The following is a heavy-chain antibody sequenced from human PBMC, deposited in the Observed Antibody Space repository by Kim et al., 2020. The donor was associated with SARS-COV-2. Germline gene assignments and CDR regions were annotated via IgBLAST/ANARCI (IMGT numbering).Heavy chain of an antibody. V-gene: IGHV3-30*04. CDR1: GFTFSSYA. J-gene: IGHJ6*02. D-gene: IGHD1-26*01. CDR3: ARDLSYSGSYRATQLYYYYGMDV. CDR2: ISYDGSNK. Sequence: GGSLRLSCAASGFTFSSYAMHWVRQAPGKGLEWVAVISYDGSNKYYADSVKGRFTISRDNSKNTLYLQMNSLRAEDTAVYYCARDLSYSGSYRATQLYYYYGMDVWGQGTTVTVSS.